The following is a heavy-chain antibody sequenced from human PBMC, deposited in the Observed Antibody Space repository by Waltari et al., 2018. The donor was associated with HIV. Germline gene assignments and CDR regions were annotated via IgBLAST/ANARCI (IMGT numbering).Heavy chain of an antibody. D-gene: IGHD3-10*01. CDR2: VYTSGST. Sequence: QVQLQESGPGLVKPSQTLSLTCTVSSGSITSGNYYWSWIRQPAGKGLEWIGRVYTSGSTNYNPSLKNRVTISIDTSRNQFSLRLSSVAAADTAVYYCARALDYYESGSFPLWFFDVWGRGTLMTVSS. CDR3: ARALDYYESGSFPLWFFDV. CDR1: SGSITSGNYY. V-gene: IGHV4-61*02. J-gene: IGHJ2*01.